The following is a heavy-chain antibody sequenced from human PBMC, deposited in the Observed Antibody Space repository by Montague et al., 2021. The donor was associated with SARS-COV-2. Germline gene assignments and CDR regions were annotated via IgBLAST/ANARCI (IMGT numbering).Heavy chain of an antibody. Sequence: ETLSLTCTVSGGSVSSSPYYWGWIRQPPGRGLEWVGSISYSGRTYFSPSLKSRLTISVDSSENQFSLRLSSVTAADTAVYYCASSYYYGSGTYVYNYYMDVWGKGTRSPSP. D-gene: IGHD3-10*01. CDR1: GGSVSSSPYY. J-gene: IGHJ6*03. CDR3: ASSYYYGSGTYVYNYYMDV. CDR2: ISYSGRT. V-gene: IGHV4-39*01.